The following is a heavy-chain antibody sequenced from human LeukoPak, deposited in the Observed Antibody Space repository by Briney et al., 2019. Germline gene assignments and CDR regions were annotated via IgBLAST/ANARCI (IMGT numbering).Heavy chain of an antibody. J-gene: IGHJ4*02. D-gene: IGHD5-12*01. CDR3: ARGPSGYHNT. CDR2: ISSSSSYI. V-gene: IGHV3-21*01. Sequence: GGSLRLSCAASGFTFSSYSMNWVRQAPGKGLEWVSSISSSSSYIYYADSVKGRFTISRDNAKNSLYLRMNSLRAEDTAVYYCARGPSGYHNTGGQGTLVTVSS. CDR1: GFTFSSYS.